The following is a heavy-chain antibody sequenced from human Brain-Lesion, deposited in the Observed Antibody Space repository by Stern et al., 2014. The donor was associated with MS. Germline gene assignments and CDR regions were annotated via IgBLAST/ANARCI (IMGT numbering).Heavy chain of an antibody. J-gene: IGHJ4*01. CDR3: ARDITGSSAYFAY. D-gene: IGHD1-14*01. CDR1: GFTFDDYA. V-gene: IGHV3-9*01. Sequence: EVQLVESGGDLVQPGRSLRLSCAAFGFTFDDYAMHWVRQAPGKGLEWVAVGSWNSCPIGDADSVNGRFTTSRDNAYSSLYLQMNSRRPEDTALYYCARDITGSSAYFAYWGHGTLFTVSS. CDR2: GSWNSCPI.